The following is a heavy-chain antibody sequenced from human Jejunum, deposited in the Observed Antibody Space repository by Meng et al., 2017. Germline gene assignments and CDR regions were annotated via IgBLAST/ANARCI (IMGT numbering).Heavy chain of an antibody. V-gene: IGHV3-74*01. D-gene: IGHD5-24*01. CDR1: GFTFSSYW. CDR3: ARHVARTDGYNVGFDS. CDR2: INTDATTI. Sequence: ESLKISCAASGFTFSSYWLHWVRQAPGKGLEWVSRINTDATTIHYADPVKCRFTISRDNDKNTRYLQMNSLTVEDRSVYYCARHVARTDGYNVGFDSWGQGTRVT. J-gene: IGHJ4*03.